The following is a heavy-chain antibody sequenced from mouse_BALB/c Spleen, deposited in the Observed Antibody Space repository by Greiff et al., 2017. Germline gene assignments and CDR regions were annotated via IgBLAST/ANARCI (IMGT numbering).Heavy chain of an antibody. Sequence: QVQLKQSGPGLVAPSQSLSITCAVSGFSLTSYGVHWVRQPPGKGLEWLGVIWAGGSTNYNSALMSRLSISKDNSKSQVFLKMKCLQTDDTAMYSCARDYYGSMYVGWFAYWGEGTLVTVSA. CDR2: IWAGGST. V-gene: IGHV2-9*02. CDR1: GFSLTSYG. J-gene: IGHJ3*01. D-gene: IGHD1-1*01. CDR3: ARDYYGSMYVGWFAY.